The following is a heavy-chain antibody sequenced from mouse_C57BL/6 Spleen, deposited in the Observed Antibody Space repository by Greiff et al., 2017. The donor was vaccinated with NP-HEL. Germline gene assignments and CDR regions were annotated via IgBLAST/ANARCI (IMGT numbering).Heavy chain of an antibody. CDR1: GFTFSDYY. Sequence: EVQRVESGGGLVQPGGSLKLSCAASGFTFSDYYMYWVRQTPEKRLEWVAYMSNGGGSTYYPDTVKGRFTISRDNAKNTLYLQMSRMKSEDTAMYYCARQLVGSMDYWGQGTSVTVSS. V-gene: IGHV5-12*01. CDR3: ARQLVGSMDY. D-gene: IGHD1-1*01. J-gene: IGHJ4*01. CDR2: MSNGGGST.